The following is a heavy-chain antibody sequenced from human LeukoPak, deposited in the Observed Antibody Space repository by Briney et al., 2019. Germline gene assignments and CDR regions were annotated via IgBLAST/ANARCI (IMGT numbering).Heavy chain of an antibody. V-gene: IGHV4-30-2*01. Sequence: SETLSLTCTVSGGSISSGGYYWSWIRQPPGKGLEWIGYIYHSGSTYYNPSLKSRVTISVDRSKNQFSLKLSSVTAADTAVYYCARGGEVRGVTPNSKGYYYMDVWGKGTTVTVSS. CDR3: ARGGEVRGVTPNSKGYYYMDV. J-gene: IGHJ6*03. D-gene: IGHD3-10*01. CDR2: IYHSGST. CDR1: GGSISSGGYY.